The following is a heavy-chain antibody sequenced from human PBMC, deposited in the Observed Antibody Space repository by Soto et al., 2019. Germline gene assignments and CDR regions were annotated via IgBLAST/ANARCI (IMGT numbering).Heavy chain of an antibody. CDR3: ARWSYLDY. J-gene: IGHJ4*02. CDR1: GFSCGSYA. D-gene: IGHD3-3*01. V-gene: IGHV3-23*01. CDR2: ISGRDGKT. Sequence: GGSLRLSCAASGFSCGSYALSWVRQPPGKGLAWVSTISGRDGKTFDADCVKGGFSLSRDTYQSALYLQMNSLRADDTAMYYCARWSYLDYWGQGTRVTVSS.